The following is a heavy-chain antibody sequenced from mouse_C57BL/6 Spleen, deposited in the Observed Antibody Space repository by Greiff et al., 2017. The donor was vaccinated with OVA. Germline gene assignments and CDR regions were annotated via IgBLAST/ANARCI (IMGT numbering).Heavy chain of an antibody. CDR1: GYTFTSYG. CDR3: ARLYYDYDDGDY. Sequence: VKLVESGAELARPGASVKLSCKASGYTFTSYGISWVKQRTGQGLEWIGEIYPRSGNNYYNEKFKGKATLTADKSSSPAYMELRSLTSEDSAVYFCARLYYDYDDGDYWGQGTTLTVSS. CDR2: IYPRSGNN. D-gene: IGHD2-4*01. J-gene: IGHJ2*01. V-gene: IGHV1-81*01.